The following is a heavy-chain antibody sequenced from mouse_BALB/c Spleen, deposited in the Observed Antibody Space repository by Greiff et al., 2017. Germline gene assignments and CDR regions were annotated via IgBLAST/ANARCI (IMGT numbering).Heavy chain of an antibody. CDR3: ARPGYSDWYFDV. V-gene: IGHV5-9-3*01. CDR1: GFTFSSYA. D-gene: IGHD2-14*01. CDR2: ISSGGSYT. Sequence: EVKLVESGGGLVKPGGSLKLSCAASGFTFSSYAMSWVRQTPEKRLEWVATISSGGSYTYYPDSVKGRFTISRDNAKNTLYLQMSSLRSEDTAMYYCARPGYSDWYFDVWGAGTTVTVSS. J-gene: IGHJ1*01.